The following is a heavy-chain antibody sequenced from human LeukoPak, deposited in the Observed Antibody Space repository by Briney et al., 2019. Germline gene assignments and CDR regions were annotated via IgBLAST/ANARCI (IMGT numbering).Heavy chain of an antibody. V-gene: IGHV3-23*01. CDR1: GFSFSGFG. CDR3: AKGTLV. CDR2: ISGSGGST. J-gene: IGHJ6*04. D-gene: IGHD1-14*01. Sequence: GGSLRLSCAASGFSFSGFGMNWVRQAPGKGLEWVSAISGSGGSTYYAGSVKGRFTISRDNSKNTLYLKMNSLRAEDTAVYYCAKGTLVWGKGTTVTVSS.